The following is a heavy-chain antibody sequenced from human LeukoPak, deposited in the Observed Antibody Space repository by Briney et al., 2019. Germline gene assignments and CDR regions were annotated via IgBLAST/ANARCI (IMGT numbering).Heavy chain of an antibody. CDR2: ISYDGSNK. Sequence: GGSLRLSCAASGFGFSSYGMHWVRQAPGKGLEWVAVISYDGSNKYYADSVKGRFTISRDNSKNTLYLQMNSLRAEDTAVYHCAKDPHIQYYYGSGSYLAYWGQGTLVTVSS. V-gene: IGHV3-30*18. CDR3: AKDPHIQYYYGSGSYLAY. J-gene: IGHJ4*02. CDR1: GFGFSSYG. D-gene: IGHD3-10*01.